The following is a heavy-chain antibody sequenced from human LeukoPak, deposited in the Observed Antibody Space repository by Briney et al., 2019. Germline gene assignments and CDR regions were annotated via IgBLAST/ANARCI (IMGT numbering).Heavy chain of an antibody. CDR3: ARSAIDAFDI. CDR1: GGSFSSYY. Sequence: PSETLSLTCAVYGGSFSSYYWSWIRQPPGKGLECIGYIYNSGSTNYNPSLKSRVSISVDTSKNQFSLKLSSVTAADTAVYYCARSAIDAFDIWGQGTMVTVSS. CDR2: IYNSGST. J-gene: IGHJ3*02. V-gene: IGHV4-59*08. D-gene: IGHD6-25*01.